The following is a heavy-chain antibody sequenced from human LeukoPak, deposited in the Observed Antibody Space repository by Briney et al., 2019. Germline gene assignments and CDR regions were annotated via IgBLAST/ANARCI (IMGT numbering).Heavy chain of an antibody. CDR3: AKDHRAYCGGDCVDFDY. CDR2: IRYDGNNK. CDR1: GFTFRSYG. D-gene: IGHD2-21*02. Sequence: GGSLRLSCAASGFTFRSYGMHWIRQAPGKGLEWVAFIRYDGNNKYYADSVKGRFTISRDNSKNTLYLQMNSLRAEDTAVYYCAKDHRAYCGGDCVDFDYWGQGTLVTVSS. V-gene: IGHV3-30*02. J-gene: IGHJ4*02.